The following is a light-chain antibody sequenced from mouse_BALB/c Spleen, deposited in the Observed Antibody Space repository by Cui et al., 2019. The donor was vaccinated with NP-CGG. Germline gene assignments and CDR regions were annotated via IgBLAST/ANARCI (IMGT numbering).Light chain of an antibody. CDR1: TGAVTTSNY. J-gene: IGLJ1*01. Sequence: QAVVTHELALTTSPGETVTLTCRSSTGAVTTSNYANWVQEKPDHLFTGLIGGTNNRVPGVPARFSGSLIGDKAALTITGAQTEDEAIYFCALWYSNHWVFGGGTKLTVL. CDR3: ALWYSNHWV. CDR2: GTN. V-gene: IGLV1*01.